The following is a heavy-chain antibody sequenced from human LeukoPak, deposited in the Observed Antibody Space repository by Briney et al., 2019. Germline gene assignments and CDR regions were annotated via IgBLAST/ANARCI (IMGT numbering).Heavy chain of an antibody. CDR2: IRSSSSYI. CDR3: ARDPHYDFWSGYYSLDAFDI. CDR1: GFTFSSYS. D-gene: IGHD3-3*01. Sequence: PGGSLRLSCAASGFTFSSYSMNWVRQAPGKGLEWVSSIRSSSSYIYYADSVKGRFTISRDNAKNSLYLQMNSLRAEDTAVYYCARDPHYDFWSGYYSLDAFDIWGQGTMVTVSS. V-gene: IGHV3-21*01. J-gene: IGHJ3*02.